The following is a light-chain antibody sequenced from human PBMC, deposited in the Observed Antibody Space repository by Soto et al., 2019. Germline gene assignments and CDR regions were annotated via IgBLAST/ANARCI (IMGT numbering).Light chain of an antibody. CDR1: SSNFGAGYD. V-gene: IGLV1-40*01. CDR2: GDS. Sequence: HSVLTQPPSVSGAPGQRVTISCTGSSSNFGAGYDVHWYQQLPGTAPKLLIYGDSNRPSGVPDRFSGSKSGTSASLAITGLQAEDEADYYCQSYDSSLSAVVFGGGTKVTVL. CDR3: QSYDSSLSAVV. J-gene: IGLJ2*01.